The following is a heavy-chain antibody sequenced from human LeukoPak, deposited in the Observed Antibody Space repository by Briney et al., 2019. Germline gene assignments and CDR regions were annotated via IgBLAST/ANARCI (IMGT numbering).Heavy chain of an antibody. CDR2: IYYSGST. CDR3: ARGGILTGYSFDY. Sequence: SETLSLTCAVYGGSFSGYYWSWIRQPPGKGLEWIGYIYYSGSTNYNPSLKSRVTISVDTSKNQFSLNLSSVTAADTAVYYCARGGILTGYSFDYWGQGILVTVSS. J-gene: IGHJ4*02. V-gene: IGHV4-34*11. CDR1: GGSFSGYY. D-gene: IGHD3-9*01.